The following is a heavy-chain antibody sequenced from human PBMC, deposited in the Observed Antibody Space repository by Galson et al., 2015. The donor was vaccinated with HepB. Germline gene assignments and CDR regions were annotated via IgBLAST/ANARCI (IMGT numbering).Heavy chain of an antibody. D-gene: IGHD1-7*01. CDR1: GYTFTSFD. V-gene: IGHV1-8*02. CDR2: MKPSTGDT. CDR3: ARGVTTIQGTIYDAFDI. Sequence: SVKVSCKASGYTFTSFDINWVRQATGQGLEWMGWMKPSTGDTGYAREFQGRVTMTRNTSISTAYMELNSLRSEDTAVYFCARGVTTIQGTIYDAFDIWGQGTKVTVSA. J-gene: IGHJ3*02.